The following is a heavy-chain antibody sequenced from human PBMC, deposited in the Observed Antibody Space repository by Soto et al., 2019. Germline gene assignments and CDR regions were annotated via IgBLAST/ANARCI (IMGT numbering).Heavy chain of an antibody. D-gene: IGHD3-9*01. CDR3: ARGPNYDILTGNYDGMDV. CDR1: GYTFSSYG. V-gene: IGHV1-18*01. J-gene: IGHJ6*02. Sequence: QVQLVQSGAEVQKPGASVKVSCKASGYTFSSYGISWVRQAPGQGLEWMGWISAYNGNTNYAQKLQGRVTMTTDTSTSTAYMELRSLRSDDTAVYYCARGPNYDILTGNYDGMDVWGQGTTVTVSS. CDR2: ISAYNGNT.